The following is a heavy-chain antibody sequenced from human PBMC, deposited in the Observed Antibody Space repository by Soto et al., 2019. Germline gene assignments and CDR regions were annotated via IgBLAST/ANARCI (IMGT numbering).Heavy chain of an antibody. CDR3: VRQQPVDSNGWHS. CDR1: GYSFTSFW. D-gene: IGHD6-19*01. V-gene: IGHV5-51*01. CDR2: IYPRDSET. Sequence: PGASLKISCKTSGYSFTSFWIGWVRQMPGTGLEWVGSIYPRDSETRYRPSFEGQVTISADTSMSTAYLQWGSLKASDTAIYYCVRQQPVDSNGWHSWGPGTLVTVYS. J-gene: IGHJ4*02.